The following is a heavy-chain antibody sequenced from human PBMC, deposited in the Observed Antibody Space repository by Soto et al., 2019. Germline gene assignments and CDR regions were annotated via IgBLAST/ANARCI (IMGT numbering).Heavy chain of an antibody. D-gene: IGHD3-10*01. CDR1: GGTFSSYA. Sequence: SVKVSCKASGGTFSSYAISWVRQAPGQGLEWMGGIIPIFGTANYAQKFRGRVTITADESTSTAYMELSSLRSEDTAVYYCATVLLWFGEPKPYWGQGTLVTVSS. J-gene: IGHJ4*02. CDR3: ATVLLWFGEPKPY. CDR2: IIPIFGTA. V-gene: IGHV1-69*13.